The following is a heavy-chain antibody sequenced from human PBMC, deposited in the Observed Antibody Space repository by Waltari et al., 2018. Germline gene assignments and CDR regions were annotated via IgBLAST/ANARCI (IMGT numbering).Heavy chain of an antibody. CDR3: ARRTS. CDR1: GFAFSNYA. V-gene: IGHV3-23*01. Sequence: DVQMLESGGGLVQPGGFLRLYCEASGFAFSNYAMFWVRQTPGKGLEWVSGISATGSSTYNADSVRGRFTISRDNSKSTLFLQINGLRTDDTAVYYCARRTSWGRGTLVTVSS. CDR2: ISATGSST. J-gene: IGHJ4*02.